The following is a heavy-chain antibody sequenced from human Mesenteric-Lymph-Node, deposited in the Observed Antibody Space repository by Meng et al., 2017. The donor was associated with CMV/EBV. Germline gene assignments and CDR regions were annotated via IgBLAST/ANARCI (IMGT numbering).Heavy chain of an antibody. J-gene: IGHJ4*02. CDR3: ARGDITIFGVVMPDYFDY. CDR1: GGSISSGTYY. CDR2: LSYGGST. Sequence: GSLRLSCTVSGGSISSGTYYWGWIRQSPGKGLEWIGSLSYGGSTYHNPSLKNRVTTSVHAAKNQFSLRLTSVTAADTAVYYCARGDITIFGVVMPDYFDYWGQGTLVTVSS. D-gene: IGHD3-3*01. V-gene: IGHV4-39*07.